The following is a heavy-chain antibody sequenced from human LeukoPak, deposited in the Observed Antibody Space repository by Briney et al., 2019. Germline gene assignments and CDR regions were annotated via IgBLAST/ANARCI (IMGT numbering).Heavy chain of an antibody. D-gene: IGHD3-22*01. J-gene: IGHJ4*02. V-gene: IGHV4-4*07. CDR1: GGSISPYY. CDR2: IYTSGST. Sequence: PSETLSLTCAVSGGSISPYYWSWIRQPAGKGLEWIGRIYTSGSTNYNPSLKSRVTMSVDASKNQFSLKLSSVTDTDTAVYYCARGASGYYQFDYWGQGTLVTVSS. CDR3: ARGASGYYQFDY.